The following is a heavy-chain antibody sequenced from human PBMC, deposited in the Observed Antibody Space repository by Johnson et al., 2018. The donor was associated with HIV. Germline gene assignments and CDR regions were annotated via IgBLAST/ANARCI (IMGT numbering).Heavy chain of an antibody. CDR2: IKEDGGAI. CDR1: GFLFSSQW. V-gene: IGHV3-7*05. J-gene: IGHJ3*01. CDR3: ARVSDDYGGNPAAWGAFDV. D-gene: IGHD4-23*01. Sequence: MHLVESGGGLVQPGGSLRLSCAASGFLFSSQWMSWVRQAPGKGPEWVASIKEDGGAISYADSVAGRFTISRATTKESLYLQMNSLRAEDTAVYYCARVSDDYGGNPAAWGAFDVWGQGTMVTVSS.